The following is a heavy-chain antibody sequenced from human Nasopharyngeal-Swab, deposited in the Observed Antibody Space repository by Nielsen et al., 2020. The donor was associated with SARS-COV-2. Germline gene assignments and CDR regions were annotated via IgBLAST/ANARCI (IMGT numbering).Heavy chain of an antibody. V-gene: IGHV2-5*02. CDR2: IFWDDDK. J-gene: IGHJ6*02. D-gene: IGHD5-12*01. CDR3: ARVDVSGFYYYGLDV. Sequence: PGKALEWLAVIFWDDDKWYSPSLEGRLTITKDTTKNQVVLRMTNVDPVDTGTYYCARVDVSGFYYYGLDVWGQGTTGTVSS.